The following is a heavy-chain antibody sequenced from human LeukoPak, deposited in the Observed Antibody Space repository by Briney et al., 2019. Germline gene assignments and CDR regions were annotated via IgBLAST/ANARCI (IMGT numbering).Heavy chain of an antibody. CDR2: IWYDGSNK. CDR3: AREDYSNYPYYYYGMDV. V-gene: IGHV3-33*01. J-gene: IGHJ6*02. Sequence: GGSLRLSCAASGFTFSSYGMHWVRQAPGKGLEWAAVIWYDGSNKYYADSVKGRFTISRDNSKNTLYLQMNSLRAEDTAAYYCAREDYSNYPYYYYGMDVWGQGTTVTVSS. D-gene: IGHD4-11*01. CDR1: GFTFSSYG.